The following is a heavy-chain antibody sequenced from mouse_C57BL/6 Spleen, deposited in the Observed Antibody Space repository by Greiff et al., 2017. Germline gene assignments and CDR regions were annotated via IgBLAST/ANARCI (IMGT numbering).Heavy chain of an antibody. CDR3: AREGDAMDY. J-gene: IGHJ4*01. Sequence: QVQLQQPGAELVRPGSSVKLSCKASGYTFTSYWMHWVKQRPIQGLEWIGNIDPSDSETHYNQKFKDKATLTVDKSSSTAYMQISSLTSEDSAVYYWAREGDAMDYWGQGTSVTVSS. CDR2: IDPSDSET. CDR1: GYTFTSYW. V-gene: IGHV1-52*01.